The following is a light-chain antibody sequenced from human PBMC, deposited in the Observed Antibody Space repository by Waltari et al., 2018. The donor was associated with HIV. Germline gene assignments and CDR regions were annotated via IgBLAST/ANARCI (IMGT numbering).Light chain of an antibody. J-gene: IGLJ2*01. CDR2: EVN. Sequence: QSALTQPRSVSGSPGQSVTISCSGASSDVGGYNYVSWYKQPPGKAPKVMMYEVNNRPSGVPVRFSGSKSGNTASLTISGLQAEDEADYYCCSYTGTYTFVFGGGTKLTVL. CDR3: CSYTGTYTFV. CDR1: SSDVGGYNY. V-gene: IGLV2-11*01.